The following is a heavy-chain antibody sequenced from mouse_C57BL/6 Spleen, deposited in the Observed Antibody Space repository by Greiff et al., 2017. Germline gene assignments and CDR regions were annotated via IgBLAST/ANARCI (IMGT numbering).Heavy chain of an antibody. CDR2: ISDGGSYT. J-gene: IGHJ4*01. Sequence: DVKLVESGGGLVKPGGSLKLSCAASGFTFSSYAMSWVRQTPEKRLEWVATISDGGSYTYYPDNVKGRFTISRDNAKNNLYLQMSHLKSEDTAMYYCARGGTTVVPSPYYYAMDYWGQGTSVTVSS. CDR3: ARGGTTVVPSPYYYAMDY. D-gene: IGHD1-1*01. V-gene: IGHV5-4*03. CDR1: GFTFSSYA.